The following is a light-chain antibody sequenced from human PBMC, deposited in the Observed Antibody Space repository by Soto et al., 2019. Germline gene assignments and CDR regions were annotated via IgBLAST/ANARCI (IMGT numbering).Light chain of an antibody. J-gene: IGLJ2*01. CDR2: DND. CDR1: SSNIGSKY. Sequence: QAVVTQPPSVSAAPGQKVTISCSGSSSNIGSKYVSWYQQFPGTAPKLLIFDNDKRPSASPDRFSGSKSGTSATLDITGLQTGDEGDYYCGTWDTSLGAVVFGGGTKLTVL. V-gene: IGLV1-51*01. CDR3: GTWDTSLGAVV.